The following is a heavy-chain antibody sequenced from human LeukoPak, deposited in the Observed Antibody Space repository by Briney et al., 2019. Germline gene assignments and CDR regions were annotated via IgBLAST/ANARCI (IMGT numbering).Heavy chain of an antibody. CDR3: ARLNTLFWSGYSTYNWFDP. J-gene: IGHJ5*02. V-gene: IGHV4-61*01. CDR2: IYYSGST. CDR1: GGSVSSGSYY. D-gene: IGHD3-3*01. Sequence: TSETLSLTCTVSGGSVSSGSYYWSWIRQPPGKGLEWIGYIYYSGSTNYNPSLKSRVTISVDTSKNQFSLKLSSVTAADAAVYYCARLNTLFWSGYSTYNWFDPWGQGTLVTVSS.